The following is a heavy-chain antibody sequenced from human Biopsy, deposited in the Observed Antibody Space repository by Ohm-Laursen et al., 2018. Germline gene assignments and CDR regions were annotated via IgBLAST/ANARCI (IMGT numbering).Heavy chain of an antibody. CDR3: ARLTRSTPTTGV. Sequence: ASVKVSCKASGYIFTGYYMHWVRQAPGQGLEWMGWLNTNSGGTEYAENFQGRVTMTRDTSISTAYMELSRLRSDDTAVYYCARLTRSTPTTGVWGQGTLVTVSS. D-gene: IGHD2-8*01. CDR1: GYIFTGYY. CDR2: LNTNSGGT. J-gene: IGHJ4*02. V-gene: IGHV1-2*02.